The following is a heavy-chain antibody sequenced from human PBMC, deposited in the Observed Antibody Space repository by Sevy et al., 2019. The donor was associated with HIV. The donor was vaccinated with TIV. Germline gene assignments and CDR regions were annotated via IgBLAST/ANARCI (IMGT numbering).Heavy chain of an antibody. CDR2: IYYSGST. J-gene: IGHJ6*02. Sequence: SETLSLTCTVSGGSVSSGSYYWSWIRQPPGKGLEWIGYIYYSGSTNYNPSLKSRVTISVDTSKNQLSLKLSSVTAADTAVYYCARDYYGSGGYGMDVWGQGTTVTVSS. CDR3: ARDYYGSGGYGMDV. V-gene: IGHV4-61*01. CDR1: GGSVSSGSYY. D-gene: IGHD3-10*01.